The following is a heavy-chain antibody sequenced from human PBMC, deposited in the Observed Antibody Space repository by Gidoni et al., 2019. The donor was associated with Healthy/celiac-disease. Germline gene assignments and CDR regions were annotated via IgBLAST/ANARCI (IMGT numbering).Heavy chain of an antibody. J-gene: IGHJ4*02. V-gene: IGHV1-18*01. CDR2: ISAYNGNT. Sequence: QFQLVQSGAEVKKPGASVKVSCKASGYTFTSYGISWVRQAPGQGLEWMGWISAYNGNTNYAQKLQGRVTMTTDTSTSTAYMELRSLRSDDTAVYYCARDKGQEGYSGYGPAYYWGQGTLVTVSS. D-gene: IGHD5-12*01. CDR3: ARDKGQEGYSGYGPAYY. CDR1: GYTFTSYG.